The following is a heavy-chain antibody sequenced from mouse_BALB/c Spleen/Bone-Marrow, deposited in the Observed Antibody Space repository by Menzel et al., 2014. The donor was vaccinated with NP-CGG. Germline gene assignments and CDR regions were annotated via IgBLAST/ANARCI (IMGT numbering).Heavy chain of an antibody. CDR3: ASYRGAY. Sequence: PGAELVKPGASVKLSCKASGYTFTSYWMHWVKRRPGQGLEWIGEINPSNGRTNYNEKFKIKATLTVDKSSSTAYMQLSSLTSEDSAVYYCASYRGAYWGQGTLVTVSA. CDR1: GYTFTSYW. J-gene: IGHJ3*01. V-gene: IGHV1S81*02. D-gene: IGHD2-12*01. CDR2: INPSNGRT.